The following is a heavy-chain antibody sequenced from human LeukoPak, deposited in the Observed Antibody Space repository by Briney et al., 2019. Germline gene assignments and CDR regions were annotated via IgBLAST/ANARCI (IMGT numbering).Heavy chain of an antibody. J-gene: IGHJ4*02. V-gene: IGHV4-34*01. Sequence: PSETLSLTCAVYGGSFSGYYWSWIRQPPGKGLEWIGEINHSGSTNYNPSLKSRVTISVGTSKHQFSLKLSSVTAADTAVYYCGTAFGGSSTSGGFDYWGQGTLVTVSS. CDR3: GTAFGGSSTSGGFDY. D-gene: IGHD2-2*01. CDR2: INHSGST. CDR1: GGSFSGYY.